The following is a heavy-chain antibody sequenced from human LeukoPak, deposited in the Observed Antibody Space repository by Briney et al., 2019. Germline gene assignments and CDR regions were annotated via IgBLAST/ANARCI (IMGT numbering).Heavy chain of an antibody. Sequence: PGGSLRLSCTVSGFTLSTYSLNWVRQAPGKGLEWVANINQDGSEKYYVDSVKGRFTISRDNAKNSLYLQMNSLRAEDTAVYYCARGEDSSSNPHSYYMDVWGRGTTVTVSS. V-gene: IGHV3-7*01. CDR1: GFTLSTYS. CDR3: ARGEDSSSNPHSYYMDV. J-gene: IGHJ6*03. CDR2: INQDGSEK. D-gene: IGHD6-13*01.